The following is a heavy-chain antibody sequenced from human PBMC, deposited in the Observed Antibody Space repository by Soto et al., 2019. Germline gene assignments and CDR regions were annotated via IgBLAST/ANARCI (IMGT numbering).Heavy chain of an antibody. CDR2: IYSGGST. J-gene: IGHJ6*02. CDR3: ARGDLGLVWLLADGPDYYGTDV. CDR1: GFTVSSNY. V-gene: IGHV3-53*01. Sequence: PGGYLRLSCAASGFTVSSNYMSWVRQAPGKGLEWGSVIYSGGSTYYAGSVKGRFTISRDNSKNTLYLQMNSLRAEDTAVYYCARGDLGLVWLLADGPDYYGTDVRGQGTTVIVSS. D-gene: IGHD3-3*01.